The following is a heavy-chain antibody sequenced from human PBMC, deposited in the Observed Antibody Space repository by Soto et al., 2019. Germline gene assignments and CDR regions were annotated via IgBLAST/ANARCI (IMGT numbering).Heavy chain of an antibody. CDR3: ARRLGDYSVEAFDI. Sequence: SDTLSLTCTVSGGSISGYYWSWIRQPPGKGLEWIGYIYYSGSTNYNPSLKSRVTVSVDTSKNQFSLKLSSVTAADTAVYYCARRLGDYSVEAFDIWGQGTMVTVS. CDR2: IYYSGST. CDR1: GGSISGYY. V-gene: IGHV4-59*08. D-gene: IGHD4-17*01. J-gene: IGHJ3*02.